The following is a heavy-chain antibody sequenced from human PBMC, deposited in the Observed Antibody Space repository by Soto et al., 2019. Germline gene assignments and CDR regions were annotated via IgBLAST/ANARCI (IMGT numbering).Heavy chain of an antibody. CDR2: IVVGSGNT. CDR1: GFTFTSSA. D-gene: IGHD3-3*01. CDR3: AAFLRVPRKFWWFDP. Sequence: QMQLVQSGPEVKKPGTSVKVSCKASGFTFTSSAVQWVRQARGQRLEWIGWIVVGSGNTNYAQKFQERVTITRDMSTSTAYMELSSLRSEDTAVYYCAAFLRVPRKFWWFDPWGQGTLVTVSS. V-gene: IGHV1-58*01. J-gene: IGHJ5*02.